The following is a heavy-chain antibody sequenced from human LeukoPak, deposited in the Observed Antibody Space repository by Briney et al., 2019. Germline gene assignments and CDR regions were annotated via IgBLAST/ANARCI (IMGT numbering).Heavy chain of an antibody. CDR1: GGSISSGDYY. V-gene: IGHV4-30-4*08. D-gene: IGHD6-13*01. J-gene: IGHJ4*02. Sequence: PSQTLSLTCTVSGGSISSGDYYWRWIRQPPGKGLEGIGYIYYSGSTYYNQSLKSRVTKTVDTSNNQFSLKLSSVTAADTAVYYCARALAYSCSCYDYWGQGTLVTVSS. CDR3: ARALAYSCSCYDY. CDR2: IYYSGST.